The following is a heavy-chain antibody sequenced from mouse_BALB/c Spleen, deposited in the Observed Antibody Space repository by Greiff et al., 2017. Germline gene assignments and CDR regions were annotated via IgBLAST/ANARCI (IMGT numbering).Heavy chain of an antibody. CDR3: TRTMITAYYFDY. J-gene: IGHJ2*01. Sequence: EVKVEESGGGLVQPGGSMKLSCVASGFTFSSYWMSWVRQSPEKGLEWVAEIRLKSDNYATHYAESVKGKFTISRDDSKSRLYLQMNSLRAEDTGIYYCTRTMITAYYFDYWGQGTTLTVSS. V-gene: IGHV6-6*02. CDR2: IRLKSDNYAT. CDR1: GFTFSSYW. D-gene: IGHD2-4*01.